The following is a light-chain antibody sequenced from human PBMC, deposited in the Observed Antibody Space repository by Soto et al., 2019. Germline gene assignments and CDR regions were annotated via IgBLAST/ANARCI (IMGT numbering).Light chain of an antibody. J-gene: IGKJ5*01. V-gene: IGKV1-39*01. CDR2: AAS. CDR1: QDIRND. CDR3: QQSYSTPHT. Sequence: DIQMTQSPSSLSASVGDRVAITCRASQDIRNDLDWHQQKPGRAPKLLIYAASSLQSGVPSRFSGSGSGTDFTLTISSLQPEDFATYYCQQSYSTPHTFGQGTRLEIK.